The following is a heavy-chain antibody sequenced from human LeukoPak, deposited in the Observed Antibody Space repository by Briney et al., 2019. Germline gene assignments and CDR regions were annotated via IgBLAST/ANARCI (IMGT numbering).Heavy chain of an antibody. D-gene: IGHD3-3*01. CDR2: ISGSGGST. CDR1: GFTFSSDA. Sequence: GGSLRLSCAASGFTFSSDAMSWVRQAPGKGLEWVSAISGSGGSTYYADSVKGRFTISRDNSKNTLYLQMNSLRAEDTAVYYCAKRGRVLRFLEWLLSFDYWGQGTLVTVSS. V-gene: IGHV3-23*01. J-gene: IGHJ4*02. CDR3: AKRGRVLRFLEWLLSFDY.